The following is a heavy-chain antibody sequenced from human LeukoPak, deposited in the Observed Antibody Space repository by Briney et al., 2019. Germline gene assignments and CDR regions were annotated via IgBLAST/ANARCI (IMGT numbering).Heavy chain of an antibody. J-gene: IGHJ5*02. CDR1: GFTFDDYA. Sequence: GGSLRLSCAGYGFTFDDYAMHWVRQAPGKGLEWVSGISWKSDTIAYADSVKGRFTISRDNAKNSLYLQMNSLRAEDTALYYCAKDVGAAVAGYNWFDPWGQGTLVTVSS. V-gene: IGHV3-9*01. D-gene: IGHD6-19*01. CDR3: AKDVGAAVAGYNWFDP. CDR2: ISWKSDTI.